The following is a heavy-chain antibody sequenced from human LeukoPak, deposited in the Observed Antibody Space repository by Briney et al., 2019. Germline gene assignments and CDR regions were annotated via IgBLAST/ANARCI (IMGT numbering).Heavy chain of an antibody. CDR2: IYTSGST. J-gene: IGHJ1*01. Sequence: PSETLSLTRTVPGGSISNYYWSWIRQPAGKGLEWIGRIYTSGSTDYNPSLKSRDTISVDTSKNQFSLKLSSVTAADTAVYYCARGQRFRYSSGSSPPRCFQHWGQGTLVTVSS. CDR1: GGSISNYY. CDR3: ARGQRFRYSSGSSPPRCFQH. D-gene: IGHD3-22*01. V-gene: IGHV4-4*07.